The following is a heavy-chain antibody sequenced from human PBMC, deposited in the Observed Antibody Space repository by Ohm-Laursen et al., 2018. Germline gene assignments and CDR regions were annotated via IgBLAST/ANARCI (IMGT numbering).Heavy chain of an antibody. D-gene: IGHD3-22*01. Sequence: GTLSLTCTVSGGSISTYYWSWIRQPAGKGLEWIGRIYLSGSTNYNPSLKSRVTMSVDTSTNQFSLKLTSVTAADTAVYYCARVGSSGQWGYYYGMDVWGQGTTVTVSS. V-gene: IGHV4-4*07. J-gene: IGHJ6*02. CDR3: ARVGSSGQWGYYYGMDV. CDR2: IYLSGST. CDR1: GGSISTYY.